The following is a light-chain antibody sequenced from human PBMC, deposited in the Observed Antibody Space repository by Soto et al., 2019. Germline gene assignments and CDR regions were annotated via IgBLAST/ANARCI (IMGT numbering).Light chain of an antibody. Sequence: DRVTITCQASQNITNNLSWYQQKPGKAPRLLIYTASTLESGVPSRFSASGSGTEFTLTISSLHPDDFATYYCQEYNNYWTFGQGTKVDIK. J-gene: IGKJ1*01. CDR2: TAS. CDR1: QNITNN. CDR3: QEYNNYWT. V-gene: IGKV1-5*01.